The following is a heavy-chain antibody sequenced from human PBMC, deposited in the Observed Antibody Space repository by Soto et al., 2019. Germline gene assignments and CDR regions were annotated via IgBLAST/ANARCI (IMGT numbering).Heavy chain of an antibody. CDR1: GGSISSGDYY. J-gene: IGHJ4*02. Sequence: PXETLSLTCTVAGGSISSGDYYWSWILQPPGNGLEWIGYTYYSGSTYYNRSLKSRVTISVDTSNNQFSLKLSSVTAADTAVYYCARGAIDYDYVWGSYRYTAYFHYWGQGDLVTVSS. D-gene: IGHD3-16*02. CDR2: TYYSGST. CDR3: ARGAIDYDYVWGSYRYTAYFHY. V-gene: IGHV4-30-4*01.